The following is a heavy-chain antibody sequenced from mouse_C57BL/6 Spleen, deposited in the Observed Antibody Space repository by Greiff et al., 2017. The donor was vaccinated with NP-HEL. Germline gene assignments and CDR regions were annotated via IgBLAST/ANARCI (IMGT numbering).Heavy chain of an antibody. V-gene: IGHV5-17*01. D-gene: IGHD2-1*01. CDR1: GFTFSDYG. Sequence: EVKLVESGGGLVKPGASLKLSCTASGFTFSDYGMHWVRQAPEKGLEWVAYISSGSSTINYADTVKGRFTIARDTAKNTLFLQLTRLRSEDTAMYYWASSVYYGNYYWYFDGWGTGTTVTSAS. CDR2: ISSGSSTI. J-gene: IGHJ1*03. CDR3: ASSVYYGNYYWYFDG.